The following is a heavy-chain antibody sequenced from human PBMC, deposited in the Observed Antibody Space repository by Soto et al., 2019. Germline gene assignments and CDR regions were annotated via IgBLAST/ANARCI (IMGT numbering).Heavy chain of an antibody. V-gene: IGHV5-51*01. CDR2: IYPGDSDT. CDR1: GYSFTSYW. J-gene: IGHJ5*02. D-gene: IGHD6-19*01. CDR3: ARLTSYSSGPAGWFDP. Sequence: GESLKSSCKGSGYSFTSYWIGWVRQMPGKGLEWMGIIYPGDSDTRYSPSFQGQVTISADKSISTAYLQWSSLKASDTAMYYCARLTSYSSGPAGWFDPWGQGTLVTVSS.